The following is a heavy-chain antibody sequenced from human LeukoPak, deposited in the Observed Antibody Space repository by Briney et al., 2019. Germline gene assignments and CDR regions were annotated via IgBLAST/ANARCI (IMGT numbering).Heavy chain of an antibody. V-gene: IGHV1-46*03. D-gene: IGHD3-3*01. Sequence: ASVEVSCKASGYTFTSYYMHWVRQAPGQGLEWMGIINPSGGSTSYAQKFQGRVTMTRDTSTSTVYMELSSLRSEDTAVYYCARDLAIFGVADRRSPGGYWGQGTLVTVS. CDR2: INPSGGST. J-gene: IGHJ4*02. CDR1: GYTFTSYY. CDR3: ARDLAIFGVADRRSPGGY.